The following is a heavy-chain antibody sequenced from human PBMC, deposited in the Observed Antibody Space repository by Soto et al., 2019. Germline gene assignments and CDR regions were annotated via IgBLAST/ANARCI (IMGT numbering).Heavy chain of an antibody. CDR2: INAANGDT. V-gene: IGHV1-3*01. CDR3: VRRHVSATGIDWFDP. Sequence: SLKVSCKASGYTFTSYGIRCVRQAPGQRLEWMGWINAANGDTKYSPKFQGRVTITRDPSASTAYMELSSLRSEDTAVYYCVRRHVSATGIDWFDPWGKGTLVTVS. D-gene: IGHD6-13*01. CDR1: GYTFTSYG. J-gene: IGHJ5*02.